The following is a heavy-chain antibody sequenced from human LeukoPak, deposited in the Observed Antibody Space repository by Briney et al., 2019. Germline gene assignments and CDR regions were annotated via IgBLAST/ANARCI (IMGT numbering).Heavy chain of an antibody. CDR3: ARTYYYDSSGYYTDAFDI. CDR2: IYTSGST. Sequence: PSETLSLTCTVSGGSISSYYWSWIRQPAGKGLEWIGRIYTSGSTNYNPSLKSRVTMSVDTFKNQFSLKLSSVTAADTAVYYCARTYYYDSSGYYTDAFDIWGQGTMVTVSS. D-gene: IGHD3-22*01. V-gene: IGHV4-4*07. CDR1: GGSISSYY. J-gene: IGHJ3*02.